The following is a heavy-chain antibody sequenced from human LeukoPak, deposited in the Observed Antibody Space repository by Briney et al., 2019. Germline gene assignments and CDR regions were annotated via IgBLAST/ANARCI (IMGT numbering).Heavy chain of an antibody. Sequence: SETLSLTCAVSGGSISSSSYYWGWIRQPPGKGLEWIGSIYYSGSTYYNPSLKSRITISVDTSKNEFSLKLSSVTAADTAVYYCARPGDDVWGGPYYFDYWGQGTLVTVSS. V-gene: IGHV4-39*07. CDR1: GGSISSSSYY. D-gene: IGHD3-16*01. CDR3: ARPGDDVWGGPYYFDY. CDR2: IYYSGST. J-gene: IGHJ4*02.